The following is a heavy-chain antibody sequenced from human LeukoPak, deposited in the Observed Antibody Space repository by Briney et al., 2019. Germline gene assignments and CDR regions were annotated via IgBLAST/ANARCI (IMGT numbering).Heavy chain of an antibody. V-gene: IGHV4-59*01. J-gene: IGHJ4*02. Sequence: SETLSLTCAVYGGSFYGWSFSSFYWSWIRQPPGKALEYIGYISHSGSTNYNPSLKSRVTISVDTSKNQFSLRLRSVTAADTAVYYCAGSVGYDYGDYRDWGQGTLVTVSS. CDR2: ISHSGST. CDR3: AGSVGYDYGDYRD. D-gene: IGHD4-17*01. CDR1: GGSFYGWSFSSFY.